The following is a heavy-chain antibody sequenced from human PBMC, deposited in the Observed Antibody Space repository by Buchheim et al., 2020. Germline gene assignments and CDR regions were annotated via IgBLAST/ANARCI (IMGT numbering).Heavy chain of an antibody. V-gene: IGHV4-59*01. J-gene: IGHJ6*02. Sequence: QVQLQESGPGLVKPSETLSLTCTVSGGSISSYYWSWIRQPPGKGLEWIGNIYYSGSTNYNPSLKSRVTIAVDTSKNQFSLKLSSVTAADTAVYYCARDLVGYCSSTSCRTYGMDVWGQGTT. CDR1: GGSISSYY. CDR2: IYYSGST. D-gene: IGHD2-2*01. CDR3: ARDLVGYCSSTSCRTYGMDV.